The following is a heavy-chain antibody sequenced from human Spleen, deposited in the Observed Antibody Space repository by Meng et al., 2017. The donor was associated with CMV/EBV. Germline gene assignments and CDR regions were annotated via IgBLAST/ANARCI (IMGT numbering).Heavy chain of an antibody. J-gene: IGHJ6*02. D-gene: IGHD2-2*01. CDR2: INSDGSST. V-gene: IGHV3-74*01. CDR1: GFTFSSYW. Sequence: GESLKISCAASGFTFSSYWMHWVRQAPGKGLVWVSRINSDGSSTSYADSVKGRFTISRDNAKNTLYPQMNSLSADDTAVYYCVRGEICSATSCPYYYGMDVWGQGTTVTVSS. CDR3: VRGEICSATSCPYYYGMDV.